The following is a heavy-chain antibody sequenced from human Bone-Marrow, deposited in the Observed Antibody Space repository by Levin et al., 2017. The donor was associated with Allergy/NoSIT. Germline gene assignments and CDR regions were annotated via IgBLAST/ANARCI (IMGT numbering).Heavy chain of an antibody. V-gene: IGHV3-73*01. J-gene: IGHJ6*02. Sequence: GGSLRLSCAASGFTFSGSAMHWVRQASGKGLEWVGHIRSKANNYATTYAASVKGRFTISRDDSNNKTYLHMNSLKAEDTAVYYCTRNGCSNGVCHRGLSYYYAMDVWGQGTTVTVSS. CDR2: IRSKANNYAT. CDR3: TRNGCSNGVCHRGLSYYYAMDV. CDR1: GFTFSGSA. D-gene: IGHD2-8*01.